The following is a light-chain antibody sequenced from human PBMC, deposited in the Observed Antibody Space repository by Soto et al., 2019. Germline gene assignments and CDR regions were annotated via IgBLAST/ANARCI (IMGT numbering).Light chain of an antibody. CDR2: YDN. Sequence: QSVLTQPPSASGTPGQRVTISCSGSNFNIGSNTVNWYQQLPGTAPKLLIYYDNLRPSGVPDRISGSKSGTSASLAISGLQSDEEADYYCAAWYDSLNGLVFGTGTKLTVL. CDR1: NFNIGSNT. CDR3: AAWYDSLNGLV. J-gene: IGLJ1*01. V-gene: IGLV1-44*01.